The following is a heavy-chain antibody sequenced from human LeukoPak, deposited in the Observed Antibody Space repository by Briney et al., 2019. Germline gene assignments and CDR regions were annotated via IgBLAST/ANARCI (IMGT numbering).Heavy chain of an antibody. D-gene: IGHD2-21*02. Sequence: PETLSFTCTLSGGSTGVYFWGWIRQPLGKGLDLIGIISYGGGTKYNSSLKDRVTISLDSSKKQFSLRLTSVTAADTAVYFCTRGGDEWFDSWGQGILVTVSS. J-gene: IGHJ5*01. CDR2: ISYGGGT. V-gene: IGHV4-59*01. CDR1: GGSTGVYF. CDR3: TRGGDEWFDS.